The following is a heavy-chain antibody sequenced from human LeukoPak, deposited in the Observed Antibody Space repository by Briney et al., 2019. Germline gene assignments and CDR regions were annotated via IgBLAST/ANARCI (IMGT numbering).Heavy chain of an antibody. Sequence: SETLSLTCTVSGGSISSSSYYWGWLRQPPGKGLEWIGSIYYSGSTYYNPSLKSRVTISVDTSKNQFSLKLSSVTAADTAVYYCARRLIKQLADYYYMDVWGKGTTVTVSS. CDR1: GGSISSSSYY. CDR2: IYYSGST. D-gene: IGHD6-6*01. J-gene: IGHJ6*03. CDR3: ARRLIKQLADYYYMDV. V-gene: IGHV4-39*01.